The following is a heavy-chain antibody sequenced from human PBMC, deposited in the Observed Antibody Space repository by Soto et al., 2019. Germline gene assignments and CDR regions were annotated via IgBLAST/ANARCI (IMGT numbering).Heavy chain of an antibody. J-gene: IGHJ3*01. Sequence: QVQLVESGGGVVQPGRSLRLSCTASGFIFGSYGMHWVRQAPGKGLEWVALISYDGSEEYYTDSVKGRFSISRDASKNKLYLQMNSLRVEDTAVYYCAKRLGNDVFDVWGQGTMVTVSS. D-gene: IGHD7-27*01. V-gene: IGHV3-30*18. CDR3: AKRLGNDVFDV. CDR2: ISYDGSEE. CDR1: GFIFGSYG.